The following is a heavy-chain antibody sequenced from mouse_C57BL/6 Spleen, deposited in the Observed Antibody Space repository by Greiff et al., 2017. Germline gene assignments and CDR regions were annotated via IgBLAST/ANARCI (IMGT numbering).Heavy chain of an antibody. CDR3: ARAGFAY. V-gene: IGHV1-52*01. CDR1: GYTFTSYW. Sequence: VQLQQPGAELVRPGSSVKLSCKASGYTFTSYWMHWVKQRPIQGLEWIGNIDPSDSETHYNQKFKDKATLTVDKSSSTAYMQLSSLTAEYSAVYYCARAGFAYWGQGTLVTVSA. CDR2: IDPSDSET. J-gene: IGHJ3*01.